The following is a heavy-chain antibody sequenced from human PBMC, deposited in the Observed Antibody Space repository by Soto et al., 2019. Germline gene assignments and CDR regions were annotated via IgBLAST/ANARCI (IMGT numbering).Heavy chain of an antibody. CDR2: ISGSGGST. J-gene: IGHJ5*02. CDR1: GFTFSSYD. D-gene: IGHD2-2*01. V-gene: IGHV3-23*01. CDR3: AKNGGYCSSTSCYSAPPGWFDP. Sequence: GGSLRLSCAASGFTFSSYDMSWVRQAPGKGLEWVSAISGSGGSTYYADSVKGRFTISRDNSKNTLYLQMNSLRAEDTAVYYCAKNGGYCSSTSCYSAPPGWFDPWGQGILVTVSS.